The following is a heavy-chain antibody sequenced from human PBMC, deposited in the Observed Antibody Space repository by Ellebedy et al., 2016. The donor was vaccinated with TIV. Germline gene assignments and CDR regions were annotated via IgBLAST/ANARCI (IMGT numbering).Heavy chain of an antibody. CDR2: INHSGST. Sequence: MPSETLSLTCAVYGGSFSGYYWSWIRQPPGKGLEWIGEINHSGSTNYNPSLKSRVTISVDTSKNQFSLKLSSVTAADTAVYYCARSSGSYDFDYWGQGTLVTVSS. CDR3: ARSSGSYDFDY. J-gene: IGHJ4*02. D-gene: IGHD1-26*01. V-gene: IGHV4-34*01. CDR1: GGSFSGYY.